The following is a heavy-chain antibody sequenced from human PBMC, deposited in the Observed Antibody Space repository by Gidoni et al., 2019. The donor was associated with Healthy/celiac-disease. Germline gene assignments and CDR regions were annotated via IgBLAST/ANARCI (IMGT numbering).Heavy chain of an antibody. D-gene: IGHD3-3*01. J-gene: IGHJ4*02. Sequence: QVQLVQSGAEVKKPGSSVKVSCKASGGTFSSYAISWVRQAPGQGLEWMGGIIPIFGTANYAKKFQGRVTITADESTSTANMERSSLRSEDTALYYCARQSVGDYDFWSGPWNYWGQGTLVTVSS. V-gene: IGHV1-69*01. CDR1: GGTFSSYA. CDR2: IIPIFGTA. CDR3: ARQSVGDYDFWSGPWNY.